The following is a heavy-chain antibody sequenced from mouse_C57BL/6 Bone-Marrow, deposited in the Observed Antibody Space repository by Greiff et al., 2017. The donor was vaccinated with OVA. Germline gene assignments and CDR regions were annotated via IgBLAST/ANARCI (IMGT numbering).Heavy chain of an antibody. Sequence: VQLQQSGAELVRPGASVKLSCKASGYTFTSYGLSWVKQRTGQGLEWIGEIHPRSGNTYYNEKFKGKATLTADKSSSTAYMELRSLTSEDAEVYFCERGGGYVDYWGQGTTLTVSS. CDR2: IHPRSGNT. CDR3: ERGGGYVDY. CDR1: GYTFTSYG. V-gene: IGHV1-81*01. J-gene: IGHJ2*01.